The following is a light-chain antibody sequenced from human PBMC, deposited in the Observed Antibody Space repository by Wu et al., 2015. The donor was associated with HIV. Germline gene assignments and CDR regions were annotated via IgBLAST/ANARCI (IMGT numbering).Light chain of an antibody. CDR2: AAS. CDR1: QGISSY. Sequence: TGDRVTITCRASQGISSYLAWYQQKPGKAPKLLIYAASTLQSGVPSRFSGSGSGTDFTLTISCLQSEDFATYYCQQYYSYPPTFGQGTKVEIK. J-gene: IGKJ1*01. V-gene: IGKV1-8*01. CDR3: QQYYSYPPT.